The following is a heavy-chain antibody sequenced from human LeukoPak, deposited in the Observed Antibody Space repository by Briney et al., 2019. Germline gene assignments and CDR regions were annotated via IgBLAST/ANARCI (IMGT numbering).Heavy chain of an antibody. V-gene: IGHV3-23*01. CDR3: AVAYNWNYAVYFDS. CDR2: ISPSGDAT. Sequence: GGSLRLSCVASGISFSDHAMTWVRQAPGKGLEWVSVISPSGDATSHADSVKGRFTISRGNSKNSKNTLYLQMNSLRVEDTAVYYCAVAYNWNYAVYFDSWGQGTLVTVSS. D-gene: IGHD1-7*01. CDR1: GISFSDHA. J-gene: IGHJ4*02.